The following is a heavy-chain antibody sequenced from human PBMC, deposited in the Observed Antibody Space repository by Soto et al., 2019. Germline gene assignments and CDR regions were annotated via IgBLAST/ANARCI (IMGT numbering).Heavy chain of an antibody. CDR2: INHRGST. CDR3: ARDGIGGGCLI. J-gene: IGHJ4*02. D-gene: IGHD3-16*01. V-gene: IGHV4-34*01. Sequence: QVQLQQWGAGLLKPSETLSLTCAVNGGSFGAYYWSWIRQPPGKGPEWIGEINHRGSTNYNPSLNSRVTISVDPSKNQFSLKLNSVTAADTAVYYCARDGIGGGCLIWGQGTLVTVSS. CDR1: GGSFGAYY.